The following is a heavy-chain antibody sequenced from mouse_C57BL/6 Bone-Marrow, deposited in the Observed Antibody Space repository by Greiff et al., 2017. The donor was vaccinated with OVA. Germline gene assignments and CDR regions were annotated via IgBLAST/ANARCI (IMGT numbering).Heavy chain of an antibody. CDR3: ARGTGTWDFDY. V-gene: IGHV1-64*01. J-gene: IGHJ2*01. CDR2: IHPNSGST. D-gene: IGHD4-1*01. CDR1: GYTFTSYW. Sequence: QVQLQQPGAELVKPGASVKLSCKASGYTFTSYWMHWVKQRPGQGLEWIGMIHPNSGSTNYNEKFKSKATLTVDQSSSTAYMQLSSLTSEDAAVYYCARGTGTWDFDYWGQGTTLTVSS.